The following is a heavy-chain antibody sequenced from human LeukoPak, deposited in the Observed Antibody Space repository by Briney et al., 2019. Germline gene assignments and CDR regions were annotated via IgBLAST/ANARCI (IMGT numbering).Heavy chain of an antibody. V-gene: IGHV1-2*02. CDR1: GYTFTGYY. CDR2: INPNSGGT. CDR3: ARDSDISYAFDY. Sequence: ASVKVSCKASGYTFTGYYMHWVRQAPGQGLEWMGWINPNSGGTNYAQKFQGRVTMTRDTSISTAYMELSRLRSDDTAVYYCARDSDISYAFDYWGQGTLVTVSS. J-gene: IGHJ4*02. D-gene: IGHD2-2*01.